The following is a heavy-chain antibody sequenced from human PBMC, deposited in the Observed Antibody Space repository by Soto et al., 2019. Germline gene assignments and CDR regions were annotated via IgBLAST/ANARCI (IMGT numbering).Heavy chain of an antibody. Sequence: GGSLRLSCAASGFTFSSYAMSWVRQAPGKGLEWVSAISGSGGSTYYADSVKGRFTISRDNSKNTLYLQMNSLRAEDTAVYYCAKDKSRNPLELQLQGPNPSIDYWGQGTLVTVSS. V-gene: IGHV3-23*01. J-gene: IGHJ4*02. CDR2: ISGSGGST. CDR1: GFTFSSYA. D-gene: IGHD1-7*01. CDR3: AKDKSRNPLELQLQGPNPSIDY.